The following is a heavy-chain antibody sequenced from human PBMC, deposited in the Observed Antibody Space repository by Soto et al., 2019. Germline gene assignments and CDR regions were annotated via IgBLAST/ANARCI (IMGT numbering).Heavy chain of an antibody. V-gene: IGHV4-30-4*01. D-gene: IGHD6-13*01. CDR3: AREGGYSSFDY. CDR2: IYYSGST. J-gene: IGHJ4*02. Sequence: ASETLSLTCTVSGDSICSSDYYWRWIRQPPGKGLEWIGYIYYSGSTYYNPSLKSRVTISVDTSKNQFSLKLSSVTAADTAVYYCAREGGYSSFDYWGQGTLVTVSS. CDR1: GDSICSSDYY.